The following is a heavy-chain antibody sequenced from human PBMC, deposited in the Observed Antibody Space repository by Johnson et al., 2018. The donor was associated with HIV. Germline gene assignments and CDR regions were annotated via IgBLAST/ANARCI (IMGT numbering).Heavy chain of an antibody. V-gene: IGHV3-30*02. J-gene: IGHJ3*02. CDR1: GFTFSNFG. CDR2: IRYDGTNK. D-gene: IGHD3-16*01. Sequence: QVQLVESGGGVVQPGGSLRLSCAASGFTFSNFGMHWVRQAPGKGLEWVTFIRYDGTNKYYADSVRGRFTISRDNSKNTLYLHMNSLGPEDTAGEYCVRDLDTGGASGGFDRWGQGTLVTVSS. CDR3: VRDLDTGGASGGFDR.